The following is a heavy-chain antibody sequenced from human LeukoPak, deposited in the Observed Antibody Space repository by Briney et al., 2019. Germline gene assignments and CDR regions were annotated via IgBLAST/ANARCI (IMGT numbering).Heavy chain of an antibody. CDR3: ARGRIVVVPAAISWFDP. CDR2: IYYSGST. Sequence: KPSETLSLTCTVSGGSISSYYWSWIRQPPGKGLEWIGYIYYSGSTNYNPSLKSRVTISVDTSKNQFSLKLSSVTAADTAVYYCARGRIVVVPAAISWFDPWGQGTLVTVSS. D-gene: IGHD2-2*01. V-gene: IGHV4-59*01. CDR1: GGSISSYY. J-gene: IGHJ5*02.